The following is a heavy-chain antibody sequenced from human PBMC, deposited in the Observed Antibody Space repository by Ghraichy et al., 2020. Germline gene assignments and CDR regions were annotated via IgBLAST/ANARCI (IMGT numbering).Heavy chain of an antibody. J-gene: IGHJ3*02. Sequence: SETLSLTCAVYGGSFSGYYWSWIRQPPGKGLEWIEEINHSGSTNYNPSLKSRVTISVDTSKNQFSLKLSSVTAADTAVYYCARPAVDSNDAFDIWGQGTMVTVSS. CDR1: GGSFSGYY. V-gene: IGHV4-34*01. CDR2: INHSGST. CDR3: ARPAVDSNDAFDI. D-gene: IGHD3-22*01.